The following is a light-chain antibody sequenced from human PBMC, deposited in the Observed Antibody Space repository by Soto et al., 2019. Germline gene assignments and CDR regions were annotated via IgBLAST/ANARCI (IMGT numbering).Light chain of an antibody. J-gene: IGKJ1*01. CDR3: HQFNNWPPGT. CDR1: QSVGSN. Sequence: EIVMTQSPAILSVSPGERATLSCRASQSVGSNFAWYQQKPGQAPRLLMYGPSTRATGLPDRFSGSGSGTEFTLTISNLQSEDFAVYYCHQFNNWPPGTFGQGTKVEIK. V-gene: IGKV3-15*01. CDR2: GPS.